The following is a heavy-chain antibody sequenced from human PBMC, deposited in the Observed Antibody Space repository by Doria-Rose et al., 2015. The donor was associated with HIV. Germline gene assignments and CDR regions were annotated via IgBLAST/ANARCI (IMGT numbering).Heavy chain of an antibody. D-gene: IGHD6-13*01. CDR1: GVSLSSPGMG. CDR3: ARIKSSRWYHKYYFDF. J-gene: IGHJ4*02. CDR2: IFSDDER. V-gene: IGHV2-26*01. Sequence: SGPVLVKLTETLTLTCTVSGVSLSSPGMGVSWIRQPPGKALEWLANIFSDDERSYKTSLKSRLTISRGTSKSRVVLTMTDMDPVDTATYYCARIKSSRWYHKYYFDFWGQGTLVIVSA.